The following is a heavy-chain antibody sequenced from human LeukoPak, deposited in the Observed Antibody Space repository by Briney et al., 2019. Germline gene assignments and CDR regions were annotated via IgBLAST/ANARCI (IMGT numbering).Heavy chain of an antibody. CDR3: ARGTPGYSYGSVPFDY. D-gene: IGHD5-18*01. V-gene: IGHV1-18*01. CDR2: ISAYNGNT. CDR1: GYTFTSYG. J-gene: IGHJ4*02. Sequence: ASVKVSCKASGYTFTSYGISWVRQAPGQGLEWMEWISAYNGNTNYAQKLQGRVTMTTDTSTSTAYMELRSLRSDDTAVYYCARGTPGYSYGSVPFDYWGQGTLVTVSS.